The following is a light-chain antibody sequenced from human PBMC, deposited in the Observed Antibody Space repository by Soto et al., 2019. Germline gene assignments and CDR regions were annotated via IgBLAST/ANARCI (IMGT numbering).Light chain of an antibody. J-gene: IGKJ1*01. CDR3: MQALQTPPT. CDR1: QSLLHRNGYNY. CDR2: LNS. Sequence: DIVMTQSPLSLPVTPGEPASISCRSSQSLLHRNGYNYLDWYLQKPGQSPQLLIYLNSNRASGVPDRFSGSGSGTDFTLKISRVEAEDVGVYYCMQALQTPPTFGQGTKVEIK. V-gene: IGKV2-28*01.